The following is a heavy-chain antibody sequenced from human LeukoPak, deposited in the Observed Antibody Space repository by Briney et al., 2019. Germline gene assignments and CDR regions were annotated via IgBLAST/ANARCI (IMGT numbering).Heavy chain of an antibody. CDR1: GGSISSGNYY. J-gene: IGHJ4*02. V-gene: IGHV4-39*01. D-gene: IGHD3-3*01. CDR2: IYYSGST. Sequence: PSETLSLTCTVSGGSISSGNYYWGWIRQPPGKGLEWIGRIYYSGSTYYNPSLKSRVTISLDTSKNQFSLKLSSVTAADTAVYCCARCGYYDFWSGYNPATFDSWGQGTLVTVSS. CDR3: ARCGYYDFWSGYNPATFDS.